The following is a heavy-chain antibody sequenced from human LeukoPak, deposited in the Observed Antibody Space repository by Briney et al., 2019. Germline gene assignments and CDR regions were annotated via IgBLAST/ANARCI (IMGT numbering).Heavy chain of an antibody. D-gene: IGHD2-2*01. CDR2: ISAYNGNT. CDR1: VYTFTSYG. V-gene: IGHV1-18*01. J-gene: IGHJ4*02. CDR3: ARDIVVVPAAPDY. Sequence: ASVKVSCKASVYTFTSYGIRWVRQTPGQGLEWMGWISAYNGNTNYAQKLQGRVTMTTDTSTSTAYMELRSLRSDDTAVYNCARDIVVVPAAPDYWGQGTLVTVSS.